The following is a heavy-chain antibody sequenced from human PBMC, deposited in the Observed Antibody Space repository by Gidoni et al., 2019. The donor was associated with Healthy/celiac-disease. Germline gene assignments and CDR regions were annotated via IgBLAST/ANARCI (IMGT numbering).Heavy chain of an antibody. Sequence: QVQLVESGGGVVQPGRSLRLSCAASGFTFSSYGMHWVRQAPGKGLEWVAVISYDGSNKYYADSVKGRFTISRDNSKNTLYLQMNSLRAEDTAVYYCAKDADSGYDYGAVYWGQGTLVTVSS. CDR1: GFTFSSYG. J-gene: IGHJ4*02. D-gene: IGHD5-12*01. CDR2: ISYDGSNK. CDR3: AKDADSGYDYGAVY. V-gene: IGHV3-30*18.